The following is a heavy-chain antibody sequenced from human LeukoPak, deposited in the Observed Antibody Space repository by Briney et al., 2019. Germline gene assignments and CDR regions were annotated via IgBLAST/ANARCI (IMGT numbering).Heavy chain of an antibody. CDR2: IQYDGSNK. CDR1: GFSFSSYG. CDR3: AKDFGWELLTFDC. J-gene: IGHJ4*02. Sequence: GGSLRLSCAASGFSFSSYGMHWVRQAPGKGLEWVAFIQYDGSNKYYADSVKGRLTISRDNFKNTLFLQMNNLRAEDTAVYYCAKDFGWELLTFDCWGQGTLVTVSS. V-gene: IGHV3-30*02. D-gene: IGHD1-26*01.